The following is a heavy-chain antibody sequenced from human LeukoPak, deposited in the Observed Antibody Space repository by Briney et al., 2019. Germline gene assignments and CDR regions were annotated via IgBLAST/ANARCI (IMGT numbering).Heavy chain of an antibody. D-gene: IGHD1-26*01. CDR1: GFTLSSYA. CDR2: VSGSSCSI. Sequence: GGSPRPSWAAPGFTLSSYAMSWVRQAPGKGPEWELDVSGSSCSIYYADSVKGRFTISRDNSKKTLYLQMNSLRAEDTAVYYCAKGSYYVPIDYWGQGTLVTVSS. J-gene: IGHJ4*02. V-gene: IGHV3-23*01. CDR3: AKGSYYVPIDY.